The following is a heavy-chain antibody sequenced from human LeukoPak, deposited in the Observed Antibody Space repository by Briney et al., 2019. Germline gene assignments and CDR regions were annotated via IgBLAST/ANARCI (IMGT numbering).Heavy chain of an antibody. J-gene: IGHJ5*02. CDR3: ARGGNWGWFDP. CDR1: GLTLSSHW. V-gene: IGHV3-74*01. CDR2: ISEDGRTT. D-gene: IGHD3-16*01. Sequence: GGSLRLSCAASGLTLSSHWMHWIRQVPGEGLVWVSRISEDGRTTTYADSVRGRFTISRDNARNTVHMEMNGLGAEDTAVYYCARGGNWGWFDPWGQGTLVTVSS.